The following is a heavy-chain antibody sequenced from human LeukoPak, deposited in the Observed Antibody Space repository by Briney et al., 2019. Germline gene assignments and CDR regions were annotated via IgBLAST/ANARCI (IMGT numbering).Heavy chain of an antibody. J-gene: IGHJ4*02. D-gene: IGHD1-26*01. CDR1: GFTFSSYG. V-gene: IGHV3-30*02. CDR3: AKDSDRTLDY. CDR2: IRYDGSNK. Sequence: PGGSLRLSCAASGFTFSSYGMHWVRQAPGKGLEWVAFIRYDGSNKYYADSVKGRFAISRDSSKNTLYLQMNSLRAEDTAVYYCAKDSDRTLDYWGQGTQVTVSS.